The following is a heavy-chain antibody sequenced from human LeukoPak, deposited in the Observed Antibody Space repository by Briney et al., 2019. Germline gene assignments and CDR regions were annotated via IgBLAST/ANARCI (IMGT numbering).Heavy chain of an antibody. CDR2: ISNSGGST. V-gene: IGHV3-23*01. J-gene: IGHJ4*02. D-gene: IGHD1/OR15-1a*01. CDR1: GFTFSNFA. CDR3: AKQSENNFDY. Sequence: GGSLRLSCEASGFTFSNFAMSWVRQAPGKGLEWVSTISNSGGSTYYADSVKGRFIISRDNSKKTLYLQTNTLRVEDTALYYCAKQSENNFDYWGQGTLFTVSS.